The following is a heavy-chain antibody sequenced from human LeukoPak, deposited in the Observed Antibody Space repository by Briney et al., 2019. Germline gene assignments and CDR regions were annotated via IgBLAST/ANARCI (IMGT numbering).Heavy chain of an antibody. CDR2: INHSGGT. Sequence: SETLSLTCGVYGGSFSGYYWSWIRQPPGKGMEWIGEINHSGGTTYNPSLKSRVTKSLDTSKNQLSLKLSSVTAADTAVYYCARGLHKYDDFWSGYYPLDYWGQGTLVTVSS. CDR1: GGSFSGYY. V-gene: IGHV4-34*01. D-gene: IGHD3-3*01. CDR3: ARGLHKYDDFWSGYYPLDY. J-gene: IGHJ4*02.